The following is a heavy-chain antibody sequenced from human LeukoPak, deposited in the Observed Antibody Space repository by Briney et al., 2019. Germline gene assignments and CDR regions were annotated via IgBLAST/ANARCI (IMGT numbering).Heavy chain of an antibody. CDR1: GFTFGDYS. D-gene: IGHD1-1*01. CDR2: IRSKTYGGTT. CDR3: TRSLENNY. J-gene: IGHJ4*02. Sequence: GGSLRLSCTASGFTFGDYSMSWVRQAPGKGLEWVGFIRSKTYGGTTEYAASVKGRFTISRDDSKSIAYLQMNSLKTEDTAVYYCTRSLENNYWGQGTLVTVSS. V-gene: IGHV3-49*04.